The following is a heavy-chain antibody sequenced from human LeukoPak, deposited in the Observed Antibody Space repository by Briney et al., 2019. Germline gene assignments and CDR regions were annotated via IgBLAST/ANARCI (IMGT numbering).Heavy chain of an antibody. CDR1: GYTFTSYG. CDR3: ARDHSGFDP. CDR2: ISAYNGNT. J-gene: IGHJ5*02. V-gene: IGHV1-18*01. Sequence: ASVKVSCKASGYTFTSYGISWVRQAPGQGLEWMGWISAYNGNTNYAQKFQGRVTKTTDTSTSTAYMEVRSLRSDDTAVYYCARDHSGFDPWGQGTLVTVSS. D-gene: IGHD2-21*01.